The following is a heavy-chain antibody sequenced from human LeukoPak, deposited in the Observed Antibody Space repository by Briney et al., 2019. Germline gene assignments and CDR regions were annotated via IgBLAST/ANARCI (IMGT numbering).Heavy chain of an antibody. Sequence: PSETLSLTCAVYGGSFSGYYWSWIRQPPGKGLEWIGEINHSGSTNYNPSLKSRVTISVDTSENQFSLKLSSVTAADTAVYYCARGRGGYFDWFNWFDPWGQGTLVTVSS. D-gene: IGHD3-9*01. CDR2: INHSGST. V-gene: IGHV4-34*01. CDR1: GGSFSGYY. CDR3: ARGRGGYFDWFNWFDP. J-gene: IGHJ5*02.